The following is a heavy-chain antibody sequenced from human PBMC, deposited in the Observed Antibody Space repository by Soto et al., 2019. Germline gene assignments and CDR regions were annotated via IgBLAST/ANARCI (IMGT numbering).Heavy chain of an antibody. J-gene: IGHJ4*02. Sequence: TLSLTCTVSGGSISSGDYYWSWIRQPPGKGLEWIGYIYYSGTTYYSPPLKSRVTISADTSKNQFSLKLSSVTAADTAVYYCARESDDRWLQFDYWGQGTLVTVSS. CDR2: IYYSGTT. V-gene: IGHV4-30-4*01. CDR3: ARESDDRWLQFDY. D-gene: IGHD5-18*01. CDR1: GGSISSGDYY.